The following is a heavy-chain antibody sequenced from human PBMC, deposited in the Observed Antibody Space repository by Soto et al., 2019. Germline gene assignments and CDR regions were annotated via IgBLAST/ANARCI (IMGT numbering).Heavy chain of an antibody. CDR2: INPNSGGT. D-gene: IGHD6-19*01. V-gene: IGHV1-2*04. J-gene: IGHJ4*02. Sequence: GASVKVSCKASGYTFTGYYMHWVRQAPGQGLEWMGWINPNSGGTNYAQKFQGWVTMARDTSISTAYMELSRLRSDDTAVYYCALGDSSGWFVDYWGQGTLVTVSS. CDR3: ALGDSSGWFVDY. CDR1: GYTFTGYY.